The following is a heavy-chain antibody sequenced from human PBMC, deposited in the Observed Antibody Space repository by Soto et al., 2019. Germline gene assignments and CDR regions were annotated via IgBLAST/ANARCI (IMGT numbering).Heavy chain of an antibody. Sequence: GSLRLSCAASGFIFTGYNMNWVRQGPGKGLEWVSSISSGSSYIYYADSVKGRFTISRDNAKNSLNLQMNTLRAEDTALYYCARRRAAAGTLTFDYWGQGTRVTVSS. V-gene: IGHV3-21*01. D-gene: IGHD6-13*01. CDR3: ARRRAAAGTLTFDY. CDR1: GFIFTGYN. CDR2: ISSGSSYI. J-gene: IGHJ4*02.